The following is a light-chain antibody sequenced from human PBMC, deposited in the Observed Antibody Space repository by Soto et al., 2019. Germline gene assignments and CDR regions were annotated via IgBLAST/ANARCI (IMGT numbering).Light chain of an antibody. J-gene: IGLJ2*01. CDR2: DTN. Sequence: QAVVTQESSLTVSPGGTVTLTCGSSTGPVTSGHWPYWFQQRPGQVPKTLIYDTNNRHSWTPARFSGSLLGGKAALTLSGAQPEDEADYCSLSHSAVVVFGGGTKLTVL. CDR1: TGPVTSGHW. CDR3: SLSHSAVVV. V-gene: IGLV7-46*01.